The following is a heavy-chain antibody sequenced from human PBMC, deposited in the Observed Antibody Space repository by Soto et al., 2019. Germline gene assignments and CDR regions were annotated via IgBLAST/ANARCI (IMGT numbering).Heavy chain of an antibody. CDR3: AKAGPNSHGRNYFDH. CDR2: ISDTGGNT. CDR1: GFTFSSYA. J-gene: IGHJ4*02. V-gene: IGHV3-23*01. D-gene: IGHD1-26*01. Sequence: GGSLRLSCAASGFTFSSYATSWVRQAPGKGLEWISSISDTGGNTYYADSMKGRFTISRDNSKNTLYLQMNSLRAEDTAVYYCAKAGPNSHGRNYFDHWGQGTLVTVS.